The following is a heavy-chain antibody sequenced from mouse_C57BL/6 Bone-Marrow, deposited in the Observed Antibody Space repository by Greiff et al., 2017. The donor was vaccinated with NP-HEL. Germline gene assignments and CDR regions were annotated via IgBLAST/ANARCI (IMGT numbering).Heavy chain of an antibody. CDR3: ARSYSSGFPYYAMDH. D-gene: IGHD3-2*02. V-gene: IGHV1-82*01. Sequence: LEESGPELVKPGASVKISCKASGYAFSSSWMNWVKQRPGKGLEWIGRIYPGDGDTNYNGKFKGKATLTADKSSSTAYMQLSSLTSEDSAVYFCARSYSSGFPYYAMDHWGQGTSVTVSS. J-gene: IGHJ4*01. CDR1: GYAFSSSW. CDR2: IYPGDGDT.